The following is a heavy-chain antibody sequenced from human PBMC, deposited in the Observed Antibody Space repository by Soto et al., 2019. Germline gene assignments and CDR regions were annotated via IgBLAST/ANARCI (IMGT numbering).Heavy chain of an antibody. J-gene: IGHJ4*02. D-gene: IGHD3-10*01. CDR1: GFTFSSYW. V-gene: IGHV3-74*01. CDR3: AKVVRGVIASPPDY. CDR2: INSDGSST. Sequence: EVQLVESGGGLVQPGGSLRLSCAASGFTFSSYWMHWVRQAPGKGLVWVSRINSDGSSTSYADSVKGRFTISRDNAKNTLDMQMNSLRAEDTAVYYCAKVVRGVIASPPDYWGQGTLVTVSS.